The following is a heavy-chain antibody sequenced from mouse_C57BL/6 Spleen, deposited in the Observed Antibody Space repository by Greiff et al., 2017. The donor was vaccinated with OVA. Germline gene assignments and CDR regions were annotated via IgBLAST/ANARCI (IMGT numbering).Heavy chain of an antibody. CDR1: GYTFTSYT. Sequence: VMLVESGAELARPGASVKMSCKASGYTFTSYTMHWVKQRPGQGLEWIGYINPSSGYTKYNQKFKDKATLTADKSSSTAYMQLSSLTSEDSAVYYCARDLYYYGSTNFDYWGQGTTLTVSS. J-gene: IGHJ2*01. CDR3: ARDLYYYGSTNFDY. D-gene: IGHD1-1*01. CDR2: INPSSGYT. V-gene: IGHV1-4*01.